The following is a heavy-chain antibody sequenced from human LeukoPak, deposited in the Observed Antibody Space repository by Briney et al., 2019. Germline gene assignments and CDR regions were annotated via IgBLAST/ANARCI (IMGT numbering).Heavy chain of an antibody. CDR1: GFTFSSYW. V-gene: IGHV3-7*01. CDR2: IKRDGSEK. Sequence: GGSLRLSCAASGFTFSSYWMSWVRQAPGKGLEWVANIKRDGSEKYYVDSVKGRFTISRDNSKNTLYLQMNSLRAEDTAVYYCASLLFVVVPAASDSFDIWGQGTMVTVSS. J-gene: IGHJ3*02. D-gene: IGHD2-2*01. CDR3: ASLLFVVVPAASDSFDI.